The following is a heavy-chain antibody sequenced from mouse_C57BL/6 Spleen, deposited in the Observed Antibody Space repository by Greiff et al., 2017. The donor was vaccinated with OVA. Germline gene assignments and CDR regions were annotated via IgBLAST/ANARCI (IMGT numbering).Heavy chain of an antibody. J-gene: IGHJ1*03. Sequence: EVKLEESGPGLVKPSQSLSLTCSVTGYSITSGYYWNWIRQFPGNKLEWMGYISYDGSNNYNPSLKNRISITRDTSKNQFFLKLNSVTTEDTATYYCARDGTTVVGDWYFDVWGTGTTVTVSS. CDR2: ISYDGSN. CDR1: GYSITSGYY. CDR3: ARDGTTVVGDWYFDV. D-gene: IGHD1-1*01. V-gene: IGHV3-6*01.